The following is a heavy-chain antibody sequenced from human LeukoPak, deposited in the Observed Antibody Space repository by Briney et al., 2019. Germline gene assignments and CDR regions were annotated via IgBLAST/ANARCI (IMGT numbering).Heavy chain of an antibody. D-gene: IGHD2-2*01. CDR2: ISGGSSDT. CDR1: GFIFSDHY. J-gene: IGHJ4*02. Sequence: PGEALRLSCAASGFIFSDHYMTWIRQAPGEGLEWVSYISGGSSDTNYADSVKGRFTISRDNAKNSLYLQMNNLRAEDTAAYYCARQCSIVKCYWGQGTLVTVSS. V-gene: IGHV3-11*03. CDR3: ARQCSIVKCY.